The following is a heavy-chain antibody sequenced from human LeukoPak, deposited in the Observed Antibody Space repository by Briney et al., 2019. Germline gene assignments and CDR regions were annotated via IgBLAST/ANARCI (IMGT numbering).Heavy chain of an antibody. D-gene: IGHD1-26*01. Sequence: GGSLRLSCAASGFTFSSYSMNWVRQAPGKGLEWVSSISSSSSYIYYADSVKGRFTISGDNAKNSLYLQMNSLRAEDTAVYYCAREGGSYKRVYDYWGQGTLVTVSS. V-gene: IGHV3-21*01. CDR3: AREGGSYKRVYDY. CDR1: GFTFSSYS. J-gene: IGHJ4*02. CDR2: ISSSSSYI.